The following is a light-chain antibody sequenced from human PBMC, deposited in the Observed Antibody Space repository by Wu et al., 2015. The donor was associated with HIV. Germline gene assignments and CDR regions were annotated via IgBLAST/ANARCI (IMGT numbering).Light chain of an antibody. CDR2: DAS. Sequence: DIVLTQSPGTLSLSPGERAAPSCRASQSVSSSYLAWYQQKFGQAPRLLIYDASTRATNIPDRFSGSGSGTDFTLTISRLEPEDFAVYYCQQYGSSWTFGQGTKVEIK. V-gene: IGKV3-20*01. CDR1: QSVSSSY. CDR3: QQYGSSWT. J-gene: IGKJ1*01.